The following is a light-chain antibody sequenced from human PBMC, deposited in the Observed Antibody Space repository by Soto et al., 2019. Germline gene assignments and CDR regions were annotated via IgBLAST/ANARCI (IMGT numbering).Light chain of an antibody. V-gene: IGLV2-11*01. CDR1: SSDVGGYNY. CDR3: CSYAGSYTGV. CDR2: DVT. Sequence: QSVLTQPRSVSGSPGQSVTISCTGTSSDVGGYNYVSWYQQHPGKAPKLMIYDVTKRPSGVPYRFSGSKSGNTASLTISGLQVEDEADYYCCSYAGSYTGVFGGGTQLTVL. J-gene: IGLJ2*01.